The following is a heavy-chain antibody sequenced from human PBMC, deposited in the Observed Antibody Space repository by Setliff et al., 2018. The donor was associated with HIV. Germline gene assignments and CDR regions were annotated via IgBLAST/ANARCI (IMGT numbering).Heavy chain of an antibody. J-gene: IGHJ6*03. D-gene: IGHD1-20*01. V-gene: IGHV3-30*02. CDR3: AKSFNSGPTNWNIDV. CDR1: GLTFSSYG. Sequence: PGGSLRLSCVASGLTFSSYGMHWVRQAPGKGLEWVAFIRYDGSNKYYADSVKGRFTISRENSKNTLYLQMNSLRAEDTAMYFCAKSFNSGPTNWNIDVWGTGTTVTVSS. CDR2: IRYDGSNK.